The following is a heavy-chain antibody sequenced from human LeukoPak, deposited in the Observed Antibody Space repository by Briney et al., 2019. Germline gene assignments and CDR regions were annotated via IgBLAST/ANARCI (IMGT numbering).Heavy chain of an antibody. V-gene: IGHV3-33*01. J-gene: IGHJ1*01. CDR3: ATYSSLNRREFQY. CDR1: GFTFSNCG. CDR2: MWYDGTNK. D-gene: IGHD3-22*01. Sequence: GRSLRLSCAASGFTFSNCGIHWVRQAPGKGLEWVAVMWYDGTNKYYADSVKGRFTISRDNSKNTVYLQLNSLRAEDTAVYYCATYSSLNRREFQYWGQGTLLTVSS.